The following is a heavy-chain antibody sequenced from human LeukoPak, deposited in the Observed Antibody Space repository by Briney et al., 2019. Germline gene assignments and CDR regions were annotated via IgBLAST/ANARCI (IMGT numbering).Heavy chain of an antibody. Sequence: GGSLRLSCGASGFTFSNYGMLWVRQAPGKGLDWVSFIRYDGNNKLYADSVKGRFTISRDNSKNTLYLHINSLRAEDTAVYYCVKDKPLDYWGQGTLVIVSS. CDR2: IRYDGNNK. CDR1: GFTFSNYG. V-gene: IGHV3-30*02. J-gene: IGHJ4*02. CDR3: VKDKPLDY.